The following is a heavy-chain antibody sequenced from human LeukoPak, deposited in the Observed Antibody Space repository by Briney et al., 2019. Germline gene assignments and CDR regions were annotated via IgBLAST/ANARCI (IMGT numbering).Heavy chain of an antibody. J-gene: IGHJ4*02. CDR1: SFILTNYN. CDR3: ARVFRDTYFDY. D-gene: IGHD3-9*01. Sequence: GGSLRLSCAASSFILTNYNMDCVRQAPGKGLEWVSSITMSSSFIYYADSVKGRFTISKDNAKNSVFLQMNSLRAEDTAVYYCARVFRDTYFDYWGQGALVTVSS. CDR2: ITMSSSFI. V-gene: IGHV3-21*01.